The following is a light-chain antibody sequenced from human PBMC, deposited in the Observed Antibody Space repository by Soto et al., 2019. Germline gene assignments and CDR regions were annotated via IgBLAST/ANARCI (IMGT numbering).Light chain of an antibody. J-gene: IGLJ3*02. V-gene: IGLV2-14*01. CDR2: QVS. Sequence: QSALTQAASASGAPGQSITISCSGTSSDVGAYDFVSWYQQHPGKAPKLMICQVSNRPSVVSSRFSGSKSGNTATLTISGLQAEDEADYYCASHTTSSTWVFGGGTKVTVL. CDR1: SSDVGAYDF. CDR3: ASHTTSSTWV.